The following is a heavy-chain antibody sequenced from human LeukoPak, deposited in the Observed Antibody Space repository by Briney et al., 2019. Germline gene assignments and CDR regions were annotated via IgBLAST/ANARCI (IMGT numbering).Heavy chain of an antibody. D-gene: IGHD6-13*01. CDR3: ATSQGSWPDYFDY. J-gene: IGHJ4*01. CDR1: GFTFSSYS. Sequence: PGGSLRLSCAASGFTFSSYSMNWVRQAPGKGLEWVSYISTSGNSIYYADSVKGRFTISRDNAKNSLFLQTNSLRAEDTAVYYCATSQGSWPDYFDYWGQGTLVTISS. CDR2: ISTSGNSI. V-gene: IGHV3-48*04.